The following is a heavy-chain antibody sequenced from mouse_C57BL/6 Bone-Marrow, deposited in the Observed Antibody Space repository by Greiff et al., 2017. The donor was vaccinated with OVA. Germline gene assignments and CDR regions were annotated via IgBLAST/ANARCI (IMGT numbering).Heavy chain of an antibody. Sequence: VKLVESGPELVKPGASVKISCKASGYAFSSSWMNWVKQRPGKGLEWIGRIYPGDGDTNYNGKFKGKATLTADKSSSTAYMQLSSLTSEDSAVYFCARGGVDGYYFDYWGQGTTLTVSS. V-gene: IGHV1-82*01. CDR2: IYPGDGDT. J-gene: IGHJ2*01. D-gene: IGHD2-3*01. CDR3: ARGGVDGYYFDY. CDR1: GYAFSSSW.